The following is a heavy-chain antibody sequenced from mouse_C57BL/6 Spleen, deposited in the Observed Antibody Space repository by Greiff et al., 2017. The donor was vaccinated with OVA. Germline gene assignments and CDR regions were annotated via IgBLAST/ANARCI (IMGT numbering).Heavy chain of an antibody. CDR2: IWTGGGT. J-gene: IGHJ1*03. D-gene: IGHD2-1*01. V-gene: IGHV2-9-1*01. CDR1: GFSLTSYA. CDR3: ARSYGNYVYWYFDV. Sequence: VMLVESGPGLVAPSQSLSITCTVSGFSLTSYAISWVRQPPGKGLEWLGVIWTGGGTNYNSALKSRLSISKDNSKSQVFLKMNSLQTDDTARYYCARSYGNYVYWYFDVWGTGTTVTVSS.